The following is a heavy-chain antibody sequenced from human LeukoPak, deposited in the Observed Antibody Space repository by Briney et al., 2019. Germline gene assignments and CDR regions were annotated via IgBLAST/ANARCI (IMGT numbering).Heavy chain of an antibody. Sequence: GGSLRLSCAASGFTFSSYAMSWVRQAPGKGLEWVSAISGSGGSTYYADSVKGRFTISADKSISTAYLQWSSLKASDTAMYYCARGRGDARSGLDYWGQGTLVTVSS. CDR3: ARGRGDARSGLDY. V-gene: IGHV3-23*01. J-gene: IGHJ4*02. D-gene: IGHD2-21*02. CDR2: ISGSGGST. CDR1: GFTFSSYA.